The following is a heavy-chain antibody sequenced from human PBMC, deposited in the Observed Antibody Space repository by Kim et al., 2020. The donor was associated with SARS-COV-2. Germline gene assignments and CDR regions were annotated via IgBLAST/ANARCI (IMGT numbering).Heavy chain of an antibody. D-gene: IGHD3-22*01. CDR3: ARTYYYDSSSDY. V-gene: IGHV4-31*02. J-gene: IGHJ4*02. Sequence: SYNPSLKGRVTISVDTSKNQFSLKLSSVTAADTAVYYCARTYYYDSSSDYWGQGTLVTVSS.